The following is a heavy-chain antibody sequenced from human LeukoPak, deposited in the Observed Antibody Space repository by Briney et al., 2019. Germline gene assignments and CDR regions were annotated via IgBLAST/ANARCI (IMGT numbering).Heavy chain of an antibody. D-gene: IGHD5-24*01. Sequence: GGSLRLSCAASGFTFSSYAMHWVRQAPGKGLEWVAVISYDGSDKYYADSVKGRFTISRDNSKNTLYLQMNSLRAEDTAVYYCARSRWLQFIDYWGQGTLVTVSS. CDR3: ARSRWLQFIDY. V-gene: IGHV3-30-3*01. CDR2: ISYDGSDK. J-gene: IGHJ4*02. CDR1: GFTFSSYA.